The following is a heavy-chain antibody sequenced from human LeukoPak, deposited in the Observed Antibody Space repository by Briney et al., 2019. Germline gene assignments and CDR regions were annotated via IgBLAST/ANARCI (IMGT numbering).Heavy chain of an antibody. CDR2: IKQDGSEK. D-gene: IGHD3-22*01. CDR1: GFTFSSYW. CDR3: ARGNYYDSSGYYGYLDYFDY. V-gene: IGHV3-7*01. J-gene: IGHJ4*02. Sequence: GGSLRLSCAASGFTFSSYWMNWVRQAPGKGLEGVANIKQDGSEKYYVDSVKGRFTISSDNAKNSLYLKMNSLRAEDTAVYYCARGNYYDSSGYYGYLDYFDYWGQGTLVTVSS.